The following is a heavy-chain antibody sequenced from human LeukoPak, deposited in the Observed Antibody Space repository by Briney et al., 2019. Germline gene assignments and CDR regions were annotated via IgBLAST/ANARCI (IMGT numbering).Heavy chain of an antibody. V-gene: IGHV3-7*01. CDR2: IKQDGSEK. D-gene: IGHD1-26*01. J-gene: IGHJ6*03. CDR1: GFTFSSYW. Sequence: GGSLRLSCAASGFTFSSYWMSWVRQAPGKGLEWVANIKQDGSEKYYVDSVKGRFTISRDNAKNSLYLQMNSLRAEDTAVYYCARDQRGSYCYYYYYMDVWGKGTTVTVSS. CDR3: ARDQRGSYCYYYYYMDV.